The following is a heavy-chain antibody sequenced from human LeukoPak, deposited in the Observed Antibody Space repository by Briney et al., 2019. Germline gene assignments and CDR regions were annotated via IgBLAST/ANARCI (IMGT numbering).Heavy chain of an antibody. V-gene: IGHV1-46*01. J-gene: IGHJ4*02. CDR2: INPSGGST. CDR3: ARSHTSCDY. CDR1: GYTFTSYY. Sequence: ASVKVSCKASGYTFTSYYMHWVRQAPAQGLEWMGIINPSGGSTNYPQKFQGRVTMTRDTSTSTVYMELSSLRSEDTAVYYCARSHTSCDYWGQGTLVTVSS.